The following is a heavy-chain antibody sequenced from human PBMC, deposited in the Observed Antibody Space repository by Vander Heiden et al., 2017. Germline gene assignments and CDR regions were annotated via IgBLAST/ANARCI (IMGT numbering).Heavy chain of an antibody. CDR1: GFTFSSYW. V-gene: IGHV3-74*01. D-gene: IGHD3-22*01. J-gene: IGHJ3*02. CDR2: INSDGSST. Sequence: EVQLVESGGGLVQPGGSLRLSCAAPGFTFSSYWMTWVRQAPGKGLVWFSRINSDGSSTSYADSVKGRFTISRDNAKNTLYLQMNSLRAEDTAVYYCARVPGALYYYDSSGYYNYAFDIWGQGTMVTVSS. CDR3: ARVPGALYYYDSSGYYNYAFDI.